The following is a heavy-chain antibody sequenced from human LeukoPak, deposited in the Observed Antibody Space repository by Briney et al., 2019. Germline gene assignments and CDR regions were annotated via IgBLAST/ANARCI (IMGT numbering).Heavy chain of an antibody. J-gene: IGHJ4*02. CDR1: GFTFSSYN. Sequence: GGSLRLSCAASGFTFSSYNMNWVRQAPGKGLEWVSSISSSSSYIYYADSVKGRFSISRDNAKNSLYLQMNSLRAEDTAVYYCARDLEVAAAPDYWGQGTLVTVSS. D-gene: IGHD2-15*01. V-gene: IGHV3-21*01. CDR3: ARDLEVAAAPDY. CDR2: ISSSSSYI.